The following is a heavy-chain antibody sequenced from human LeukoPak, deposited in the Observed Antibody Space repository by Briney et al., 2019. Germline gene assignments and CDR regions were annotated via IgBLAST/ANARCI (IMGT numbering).Heavy chain of an antibody. J-gene: IGHJ5*02. D-gene: IGHD3-22*01. V-gene: IGHV1-18*01. CDR2: ISAYNGNT. CDR1: GYTFTSYG. Sequence: APVKVSCKASGYTFTSYGISWVRQAPGQGLEWMGWISAYNGNTNYAQKLQGRVTMTTDTSTGTAYMELRSLRSDDTAVYYCARVVIYGVDWFDPWGQGTLVTVSS. CDR3: ARVVIYGVDWFDP.